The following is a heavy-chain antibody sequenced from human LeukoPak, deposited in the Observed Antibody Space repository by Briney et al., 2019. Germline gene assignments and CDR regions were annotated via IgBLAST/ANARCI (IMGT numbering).Heavy chain of an antibody. Sequence: ASVKVSCKASGYTFTSYDINWVRQATGQGLEWMGWMNPNSGNTGYAQKFQGRVTITRNTSISTAYMELNSLRSEDTAVYYCARGWLVGYYYYMDVWGKGTTVTVSS. V-gene: IGHV1-8*03. D-gene: IGHD6-19*01. J-gene: IGHJ6*03. CDR1: GYTFTSYD. CDR2: MNPNSGNT. CDR3: ARGWLVGYYYYMDV.